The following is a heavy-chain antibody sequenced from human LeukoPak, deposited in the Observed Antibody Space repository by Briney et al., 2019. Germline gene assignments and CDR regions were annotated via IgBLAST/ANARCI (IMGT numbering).Heavy chain of an antibody. J-gene: IGHJ4*02. V-gene: IGHV3-23*01. D-gene: IGHD4-17*01. CDR3: AKVSGSDYGDYTGFDY. CDR2: ISGSGGVT. Sequence: PGGSLRLSCAASGFTFSTYPMSWVRQAPGKGLEWVSSISGSGGVTYYADSVKGRFTSSRDNSKNTLYLQMNSLRAEDTAVYYCAKVSGSDYGDYTGFDYWGQGTLVTVSS. CDR1: GFTFSTYP.